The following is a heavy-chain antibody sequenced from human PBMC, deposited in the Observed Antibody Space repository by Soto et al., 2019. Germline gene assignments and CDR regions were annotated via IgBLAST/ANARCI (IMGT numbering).Heavy chain of an antibody. V-gene: IGHV5-51*01. CDR2: IYPGDSDT. CDR1: GYSFANYW. J-gene: IGHJ6*04. D-gene: IGHD6-19*01. Sequence: PGESLKISCKGSGYSFANYWIGWVRQMPGKGLEWMGIIYPGDSDTRYSPSFQGQVTISADKSISTAYLQWSSLKASDTAMYYCARPREAGKYYYGVDVWGKGTTVTVAS. CDR3: ARPREAGKYYYGVDV.